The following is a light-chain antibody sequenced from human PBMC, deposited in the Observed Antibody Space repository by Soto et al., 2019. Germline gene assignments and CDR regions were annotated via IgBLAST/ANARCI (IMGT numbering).Light chain of an antibody. J-gene: IGKJ1*01. CDR3: QQYNKWWT. CDR1: RSVSSSY. Sequence: EIVLTQSPGTLSLSPGERGTLSCRASRSVSSSYLAWYQQKRGQAPRLLMYGASTRAAGIPGRISGGGSGTEFTLTITSLQSEDFAVYYCQQYNKWWTFGQGTKVDIK. CDR2: GAS. V-gene: IGKV3-15*01.